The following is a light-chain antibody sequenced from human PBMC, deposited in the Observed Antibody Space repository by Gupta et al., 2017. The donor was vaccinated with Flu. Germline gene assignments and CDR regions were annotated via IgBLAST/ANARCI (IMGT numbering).Light chain of an antibody. CDR2: GAS. CDR3: QQYGNSPFT. J-gene: IGKJ3*01. V-gene: IGKV3-20*01. CDR1: QSVSRY. Sequence: EVVLTQSPGTLSLSPGERATLPCRASQSVSRYLAWYQQKPGQAPRLLIYGASTRATGIPDRFSGSGSGTEFTLTISRLEPEDFAVFYCQQYGNSPFTFGPGTKVDIK.